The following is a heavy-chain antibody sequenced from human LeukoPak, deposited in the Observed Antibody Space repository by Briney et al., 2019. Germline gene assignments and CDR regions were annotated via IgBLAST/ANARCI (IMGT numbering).Heavy chain of an antibody. CDR2: INPSGGST. V-gene: IGHV1-46*01. CDR1: GYTFTSYY. CDR3: ARGYYYDSSGYYGYYFGY. Sequence: GASVKVSCKASGYTFTSYYVHWVRQAPGQGLEWMGIINPSGGSTSYAQKFQGRVTMTRDTSTSTVYMELSSLRSEDTAVYYCARGYYYDSSGYYGYYFGYWGQGTLVTVSS. D-gene: IGHD3-22*01. J-gene: IGHJ4*02.